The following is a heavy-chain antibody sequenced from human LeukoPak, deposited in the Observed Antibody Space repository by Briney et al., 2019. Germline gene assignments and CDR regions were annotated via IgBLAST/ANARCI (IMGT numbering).Heavy chain of an antibody. V-gene: IGHV3-48*04. D-gene: IGHD5-18*01. J-gene: IGHJ4*02. CDR1: GFTFSSYA. CDR2: ISSSGSTI. Sequence: GGSLRLSCAASGFTFSSYAMSWVRQAPGKGLEWVSYISSSGSTIYYADSVKGRFTISRDNAKNSLYLQMNSLRAEDTAVYYCARVAAGYSYGLTGDYWGQGTLVTVSS. CDR3: ARVAAGYSYGLTGDY.